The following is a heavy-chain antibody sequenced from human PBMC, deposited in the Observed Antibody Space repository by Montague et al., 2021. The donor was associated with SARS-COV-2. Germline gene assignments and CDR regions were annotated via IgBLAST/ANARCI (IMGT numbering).Heavy chain of an antibody. D-gene: IGHD2-21*01. J-gene: IGHJ6*02. CDR2: ISSSGGGSTK. Sequence: SLRLSCAASGLIFSSYEMNWVRQAPGKGLEWISYISSSGGGSTKHYTDSVKGRFTISRDNAKNSLYLQMNSLRVGDTAIYYCARDRDWDDWCGMDVWGQGTTVTVSS. V-gene: IGHV3-48*03. CDR3: ARDRDWDDWCGMDV. CDR1: GLIFSSYE.